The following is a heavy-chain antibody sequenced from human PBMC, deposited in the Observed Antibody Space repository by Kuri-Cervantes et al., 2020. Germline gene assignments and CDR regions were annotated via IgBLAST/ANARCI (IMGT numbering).Heavy chain of an antibody. J-gene: IGHJ6*03. V-gene: IGHV4-34*01. CDR2: INHSGST. CDR1: GGSFSGYY. D-gene: IGHD4-17*01. CDR3: ARGQPYGDYPYYYYYMDV. Sequence: SETLSLTCAVYGGSFSGYYWSWIRQPPGKGLEWIGEINHSGSTNYNPSLKSRVTISVDTSENQFSLKLSSVTAADTAVYYCARGQPYGDYPYYYYYMDVWGKGTTVTVSS.